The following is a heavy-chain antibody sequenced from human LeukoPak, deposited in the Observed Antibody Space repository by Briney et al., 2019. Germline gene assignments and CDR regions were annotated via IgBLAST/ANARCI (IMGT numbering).Heavy chain of an antibody. Sequence: SETLSLTCTVPGGSISSYYWSWIRQPPGKGLEWIGYIYYSGSTNYNPSLKSRVTISVDTSKNQFSLKLSSVTAADTAVYYCARSRYLEGTPFDYWGQGTLVTVSS. D-gene: IGHD3-9*01. V-gene: IGHV4-59*01. CDR3: ARSRYLEGTPFDY. J-gene: IGHJ4*02. CDR2: IYYSGST. CDR1: GGSISSYY.